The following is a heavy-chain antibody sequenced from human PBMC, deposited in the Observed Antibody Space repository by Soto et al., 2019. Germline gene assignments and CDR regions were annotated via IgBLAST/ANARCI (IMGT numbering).Heavy chain of an antibody. Sequence: EVQLLESGGGLVQPGGSLRLSCAASGFTFSSYAMSWVRQAPGKGLEWVSVISGSGDSTYYADSVKGRFTISRDNSKNTLYLQMNSLRAEDTPVYYCARRTSGWYLDYWGQGTLVTVSS. V-gene: IGHV3-23*01. CDR2: ISGSGDST. CDR1: GFTFSSYA. D-gene: IGHD6-19*01. J-gene: IGHJ4*02. CDR3: ARRTSGWYLDY.